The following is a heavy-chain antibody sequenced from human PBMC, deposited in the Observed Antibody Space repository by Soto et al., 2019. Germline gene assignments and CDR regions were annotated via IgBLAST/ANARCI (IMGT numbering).Heavy chain of an antibody. Sequence: QVQLVQSGGEVKKPGASVTVSCKASGYTFINYHITWVRQAPGQGLEWMAWINTYNGMTDYAQRFQGRVTMTRDISTSTAYMELRNLGSDATALYFCAKSPRGEMATDWGQGILVTVSS. J-gene: IGHJ4*02. D-gene: IGHD5-12*01. CDR1: GYTFINYH. V-gene: IGHV1-18*01. CDR3: AKSPRGEMATD. CDR2: INTYNGMT.